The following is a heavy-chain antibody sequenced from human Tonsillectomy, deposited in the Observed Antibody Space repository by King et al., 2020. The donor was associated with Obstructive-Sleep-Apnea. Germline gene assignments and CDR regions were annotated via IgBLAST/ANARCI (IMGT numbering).Heavy chain of an antibody. Sequence: VQLVESGAEVKKPGASVKVSCKASGYTFTDYYIHWVRQAPGQGLEWMGWISPNTGGTKYAQKFQGRVTMTRDTSISTAYMDLSRLRSDDTAVYYCARTYYGILTGSYPGRDAFDIWGQGTMVTVSS. J-gene: IGHJ3*02. V-gene: IGHV1-2*02. CDR3: ARTYYGILTGSYPGRDAFDI. D-gene: IGHD3-9*01. CDR2: ISPNTGGT. CDR1: GYTFTDYY.